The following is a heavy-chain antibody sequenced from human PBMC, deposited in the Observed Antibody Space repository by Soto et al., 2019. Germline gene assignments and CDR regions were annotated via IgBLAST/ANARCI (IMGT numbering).Heavy chain of an antibody. CDR1: GYTFTSYY. Sequence: QVQLVQSGAEVKKPGASVKVSCKASGYTFTSYYMHWVRQAPGQGLEWMGIINPSGGSKSYAQKFQGRVTMTRDTSTSTVYMELSSLRSEETAVYYCARSTRDGYNVAPVTPWGQGTLVTVSS. CDR3: ARSTRDGYNVAPVTP. D-gene: IGHD5-12*01. CDR2: INPSGGSK. V-gene: IGHV1-46*01. J-gene: IGHJ5*02.